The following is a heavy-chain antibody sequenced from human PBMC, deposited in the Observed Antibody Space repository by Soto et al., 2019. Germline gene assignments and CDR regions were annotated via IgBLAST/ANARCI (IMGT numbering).Heavy chain of an antibody. J-gene: IGHJ6*02. D-gene: IGHD1-7*01. CDR2: IYYSGST. Sequence: QVQLQESGPGLVKPSETLSLTCTVSGGSISSYYWSWIRQPPGKGLEWIGYIYYSGSTNYNPHLRSRAPTSVDTTKNHFSLKLSSVTAADTAVYYCAREGLTGTIGLYYYYGMDVWGQGTTVTVSS. CDR3: AREGLTGTIGLYYYYGMDV. V-gene: IGHV4-59*01. CDR1: GGSISSYY.